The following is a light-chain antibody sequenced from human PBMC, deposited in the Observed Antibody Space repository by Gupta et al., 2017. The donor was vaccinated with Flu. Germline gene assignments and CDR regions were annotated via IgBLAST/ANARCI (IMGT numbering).Light chain of an antibody. V-gene: IGLV1-51*01. CDR1: SSIGGYDY. Sequence: KTTISSGGNSSIGGYDYVSWYQHVPGQAPKLLIYDADKQPSGVPDRFSGSKSGNSATLTITGLQAGDEAHYYCGTWANGHSVVVFGGGTKVTVL. CDR3: GTWANGHSVVV. CDR2: DAD. J-gene: IGLJ2*01.